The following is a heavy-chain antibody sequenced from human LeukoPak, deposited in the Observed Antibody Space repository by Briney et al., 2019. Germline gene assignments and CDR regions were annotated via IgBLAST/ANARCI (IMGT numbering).Heavy chain of an antibody. V-gene: IGHV1-69*05. CDR1: GGTFSSYA. CDR3: ASSGLAYDCSGYYSSCFDY. J-gene: IGHJ4*02. Sequence: ASVKVSCKASGGTFSSYAISWVRQAPGQGLEWMGGIIPIFGTANYAQKFQGRVTITTDESTSTAYMELSSLRSEDTAVYYCASSGLAYDCSGYYSSCFDYWGQGTLVTVSS. D-gene: IGHD3-22*01. CDR2: IIPIFGTA.